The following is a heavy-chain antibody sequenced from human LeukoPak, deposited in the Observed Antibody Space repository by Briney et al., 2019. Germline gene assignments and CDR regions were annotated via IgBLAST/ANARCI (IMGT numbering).Heavy chain of an antibody. CDR1: GFTFINYA. CDR3: AKDHVVVVAATPAGGAFDI. J-gene: IGHJ3*02. D-gene: IGHD2-15*01. CDR2: ITNGATGT. V-gene: IGHV3-23*01. Sequence: GGSLRLSCAASGFTFINYAMTWVRQAPGKGLEWVSTITNGATGTFYADSVKGRFTISRDNSKNTLYLQMNSLRAEDTAVYYCAKDHVVVVAATPAGGAFDIWGQGTMVTVSS.